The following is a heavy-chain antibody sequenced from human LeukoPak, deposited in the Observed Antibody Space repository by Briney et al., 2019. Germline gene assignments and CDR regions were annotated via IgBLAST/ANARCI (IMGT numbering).Heavy chain of an antibody. Sequence: GGSLRLSCAASGFTFSSYGIHWVRQAPGKGLEWVAVISYDGSNKFYGDSVKGRFTISRDNSKNTLYLQMNSLRGEDTAVYYCAREHLARYWFDPWGQGTLVTVSS. CDR1: GFTFSSYG. CDR2: ISYDGSNK. CDR3: AREHLARYWFDP. V-gene: IGHV3-30*03. J-gene: IGHJ5*02.